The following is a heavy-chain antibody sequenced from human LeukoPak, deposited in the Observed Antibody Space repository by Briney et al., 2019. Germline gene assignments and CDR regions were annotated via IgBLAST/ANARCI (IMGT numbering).Heavy chain of an antibody. D-gene: IGHD4-17*01. J-gene: IGHJ6*02. CDR1: GYMFSNYG. CDR3: ARVAAATGDYEPLYYYGMDV. CDR2: ISAYNGNT. V-gene: IGHV1-18*01. Sequence: ASVKVSCKASGYMFSNYGISWVRQAPGQGLEWMGWISAYNGNTNYVQKIQGRVTMTTDTATSTAYMELRSLRSDDTAVYYCARVAAATGDYEPLYYYGMDVWGQGTTVTVS.